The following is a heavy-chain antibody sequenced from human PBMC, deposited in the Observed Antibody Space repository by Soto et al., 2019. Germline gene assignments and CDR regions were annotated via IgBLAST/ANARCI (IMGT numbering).Heavy chain of an antibody. CDR2: ISGSGGST. Sequence: EVQLLESGGGLVQPGGSLRLSCAASGFTFSSYAMSWVRQAPGKGLEWVSAISGSGGSTYYADSVKGRFTISRDNSKNTLYLQMNSLRAEDTAVYYCAKRFTIFGVVKIGGACDIWGQGTMVTVAS. CDR3: AKRFTIFGVVKIGGACDI. D-gene: IGHD3-3*01. V-gene: IGHV3-23*01. CDR1: GFTFSSYA. J-gene: IGHJ3*02.